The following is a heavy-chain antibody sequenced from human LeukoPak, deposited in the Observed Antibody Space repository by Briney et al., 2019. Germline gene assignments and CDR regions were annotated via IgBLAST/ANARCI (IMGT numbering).Heavy chain of an antibody. Sequence: GGSLRLSCAASGFTFSSYGMHWVRQAPGKGLEWVAVIWYAGSNKYYAESVKGRFTVSRDNSKNALYLQMNSLRAEDTAVYYCAKDKVYYDSSGYLDYWGQGTLVTVSS. CDR3: AKDKVYYDSSGYLDY. V-gene: IGHV3-30*02. D-gene: IGHD3-22*01. CDR1: GFTFSSYG. CDR2: IWYAGSNK. J-gene: IGHJ4*02.